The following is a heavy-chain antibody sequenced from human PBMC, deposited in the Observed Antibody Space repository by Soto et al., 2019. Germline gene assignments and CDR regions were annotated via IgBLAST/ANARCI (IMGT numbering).Heavy chain of an antibody. CDR3: ARGSHSYGYH. CDR2: IYYSGST. V-gene: IGHV4-59*01. CDR1: GGSISSYY. Sequence: SETLSLTCTVSGGSISSYYWSWIRQPPGKGLEWIGYIYYSGSTNYNPSLKSRVTISVDTSKNQFSLKLSSVTAADTAVYYCARGSHSYGYHWGQGTLVTVSS. D-gene: IGHD5-18*01. J-gene: IGHJ4*02.